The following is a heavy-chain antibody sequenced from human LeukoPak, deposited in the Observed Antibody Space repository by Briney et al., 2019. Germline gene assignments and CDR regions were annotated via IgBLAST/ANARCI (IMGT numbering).Heavy chain of an antibody. CDR3: ARGHTAVTRHFDF. D-gene: IGHD4-17*01. V-gene: IGHV3-30*02. CDR1: GFTFSGYG. Sequence: GGSLRLSCAASGFTFSGYGMHWVRQAPGKGLEWVTFIRYDERNKYYADSVKGRFTISRDNSKNTLYLQMNSLRAEDTAVYYCARGHTAVTRHFDFWGQGTLVTVSS. J-gene: IGHJ4*02. CDR2: IRYDERNK.